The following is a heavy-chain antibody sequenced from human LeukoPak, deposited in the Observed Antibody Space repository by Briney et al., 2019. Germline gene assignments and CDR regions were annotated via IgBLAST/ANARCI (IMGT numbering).Heavy chain of an antibody. J-gene: IGHJ3*01. CDR3: ARVRFGTEWYSSDDFAF. CDR2: IYTSGST. V-gene: IGHV4-61*02. Sequence: PSETLSLTCTVSGGSISSGSYYWSWIRQPAGRGLEWIGRIYTSGSTNYNPSLKSRVTISVDTSKDQFSLKLSSVTAADTAIYYCARVRFGTEWYSSDDFAFWGQGTMVTVAS. CDR1: GGSISSGSYY. D-gene: IGHD3-3*01.